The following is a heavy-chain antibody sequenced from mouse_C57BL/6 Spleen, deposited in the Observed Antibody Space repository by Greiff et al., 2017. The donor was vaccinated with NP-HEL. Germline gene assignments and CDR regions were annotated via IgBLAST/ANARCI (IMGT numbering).Heavy chain of an antibody. Sequence: VQLQQSGAELARPGASVKLSCKASGYTFTSYGISWVKQRTGQGLEWIGEIYPRSGNTYYNEKFKGKATLTADKSSSTAYMELRSLTSEDSAVYFCAREGGQLRPNYDAMDYWGQGTSVTVSS. CDR2: IYPRSGNT. CDR3: AREGGQLRPNYDAMDY. D-gene: IGHD3-2*02. J-gene: IGHJ4*01. V-gene: IGHV1-81*01. CDR1: GYTFTSYG.